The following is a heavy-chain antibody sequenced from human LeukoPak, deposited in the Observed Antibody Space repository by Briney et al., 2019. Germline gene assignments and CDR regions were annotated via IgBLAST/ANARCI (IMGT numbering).Heavy chain of an antibody. D-gene: IGHD6-19*01. Sequence: GGSLRLSCAASGFTFSSYSMNWVRQAPGKGLEWVSSISSSSTYIYYADSVKGRFTISRDNAKNSLYLQMNSLRAEDTAVYYCASAAVAGTFPHWFDPWGQGTLVTVSS. CDR2: ISSSSTYI. CDR3: ASAAVAGTFPHWFDP. J-gene: IGHJ5*02. V-gene: IGHV3-21*01. CDR1: GFTFSSYS.